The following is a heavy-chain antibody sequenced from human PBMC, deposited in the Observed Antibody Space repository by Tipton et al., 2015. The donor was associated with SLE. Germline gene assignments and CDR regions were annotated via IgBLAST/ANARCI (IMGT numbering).Heavy chain of an antibody. CDR2: ISGDGRYT. J-gene: IGHJ4*02. D-gene: IGHD6-13*01. V-gene: IGHV3-74*01. CDR3: AKDIHRHTSGWWDY. CDR1: GFTFSNYW. Sequence: SLRLSCAASGFTFSNYWMHWVRQPPGKGLVWVSRISGDGRYTSYADSVKGRFTISRDNAKNSLYLQMNSLRAEDTALYYCAKDIHRHTSGWWDYWGQGTLVTVSS.